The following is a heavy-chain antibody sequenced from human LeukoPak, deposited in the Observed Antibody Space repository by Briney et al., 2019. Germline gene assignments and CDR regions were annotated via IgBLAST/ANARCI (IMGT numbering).Heavy chain of an antibody. CDR1: GYTFTSYD. CDR2: MNPNSGNT. V-gene: IGHV1-8*01. CDR3: ARGEPYSSSWYGMSY. J-gene: IGHJ4*02. Sequence: ASVKVSCKASGYTFTSYDINWVRQATGQGLEWTGWMNPNSGNTGYAQKFQGRVTMTRNTSISTAYMELSSLRSEDTAVYYCARGEPYSSSWYGMSYWGQGTLVTVSS. D-gene: IGHD6-13*01.